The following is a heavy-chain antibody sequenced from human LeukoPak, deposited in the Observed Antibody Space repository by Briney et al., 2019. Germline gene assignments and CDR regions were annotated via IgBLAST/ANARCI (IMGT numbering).Heavy chain of an antibody. D-gene: IGHD1-26*01. CDR2: IIPIFGTA. Sequence: SVKVSCKASGGTFSSYAISWVRQAPGQGLEWMGGIIPIFGTANYAQKLQGRVTMTTDTSTSTAYMELRSLRSDDTAVYYCARKVGATRLDWFDPWGQGTLVTVSS. V-gene: IGHV1-69*05. CDR1: GGTFSSYA. CDR3: ARKVGATRLDWFDP. J-gene: IGHJ5*02.